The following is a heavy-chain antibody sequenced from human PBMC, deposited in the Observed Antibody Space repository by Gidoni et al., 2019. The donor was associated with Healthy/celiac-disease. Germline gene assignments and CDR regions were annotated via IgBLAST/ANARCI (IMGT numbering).Heavy chain of an antibody. CDR1: GFTFIPYS. CDR2: MSSSSSTI. D-gene: IGHD2-2*01. Sequence: EVQLVESGGGLVQPGGSLRLSCAASGFTFIPYSMNWVRQAPGQGLEWVSYMSSSSSTIYYADSVKGRFTISRDNAKNSLYLQMNSLRDEDTAVYYCERDPLRGCRSTSCYPYGMDVWGQGTTVTVSS. J-gene: IGHJ6*02. CDR3: ERDPLRGCRSTSCYPYGMDV. V-gene: IGHV3-48*02.